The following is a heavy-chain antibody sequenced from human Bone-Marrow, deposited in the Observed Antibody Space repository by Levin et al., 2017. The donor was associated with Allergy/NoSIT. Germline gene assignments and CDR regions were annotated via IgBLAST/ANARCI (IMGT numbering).Heavy chain of an antibody. V-gene: IGHV5-10-1*01. CDR2: IDPSDSET. CDR1: GYSFAAYW. J-gene: IGHJ6*02. Sequence: GESLKISCKGSGYSFAAYWISWVRRVPGKGLEWMGRIDPSDSETKYGPAFQGHVSISTDNSISTAYLQRSSLKASDTAIYYCASGTDVWGQGTTVTVSS. CDR3: ASGTDV.